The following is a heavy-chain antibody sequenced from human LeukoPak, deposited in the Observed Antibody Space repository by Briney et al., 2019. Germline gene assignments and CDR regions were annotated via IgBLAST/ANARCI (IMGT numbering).Heavy chain of an antibody. V-gene: IGHV3-74*01. CDR3: ARGGLHGAFDI. Sequence: GGSLRLSCAASGFTFSSYWMHWVRQAPGKGLVWVSRINSDGSSTTYADSVKGRFPISRDNAKNTLYLQMNSLRAEDTAVYYCARGGLHGAFDIWGQGTMVTVSS. J-gene: IGHJ3*02. D-gene: IGHD2-15*01. CDR1: GFTFSSYW. CDR2: INSDGSST.